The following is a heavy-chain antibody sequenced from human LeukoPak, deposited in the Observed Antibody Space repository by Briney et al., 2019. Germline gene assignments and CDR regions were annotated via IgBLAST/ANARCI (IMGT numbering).Heavy chain of an antibody. CDR3: ARAKYYDSRGYSVREAYDI. Sequence: GGSLRLSCAASGFTFSSYSMNWVRQAPGKGLEWVAVISHDGNIKYHADSMKDRFTISRDNSRNTLYLQMNNLRPEDTAVYSCARAKYYDSRGYSVREAYDIWGQGTMVTVSS. V-gene: IGHV3-30*03. CDR2: ISHDGNIK. CDR1: GFTFSSYS. J-gene: IGHJ3*02. D-gene: IGHD3-22*01.